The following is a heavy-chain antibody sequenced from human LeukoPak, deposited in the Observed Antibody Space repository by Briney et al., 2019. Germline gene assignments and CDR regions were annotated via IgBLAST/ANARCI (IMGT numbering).Heavy chain of an antibody. Sequence: GRSLRLSCAASGFTFSSYAMHWVRQAPGKGLEWVAVRSYDGSNKYYADSVKGRFTISRDNSKNTLYLQMNSLRAEDTAVYYCARDGRITMIVVVYYFDYWGQGTLVTVSS. D-gene: IGHD3-22*01. V-gene: IGHV3-30-3*01. CDR1: GFTFSSYA. CDR2: RSYDGSNK. CDR3: ARDGRITMIVVVYYFDY. J-gene: IGHJ4*02.